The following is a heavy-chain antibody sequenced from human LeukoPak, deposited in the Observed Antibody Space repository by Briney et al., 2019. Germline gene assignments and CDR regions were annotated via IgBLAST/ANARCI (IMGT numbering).Heavy chain of an antibody. D-gene: IGHD6-13*01. CDR3: ARDPPGYSSSWYGNDY. J-gene: IGHJ4*02. Sequence: PSETLSLTCTVSGGSISSSSYYWGWIRQPPGKGLEWIGSIYYSGSTYYNPSLKSRATISVDTSKNQFSLKLSSVTAADTAVYYCARDPPGYSSSWYGNDYWGQGTLVTVSS. CDR2: IYYSGST. V-gene: IGHV4-39*07. CDR1: GGSISSSSYY.